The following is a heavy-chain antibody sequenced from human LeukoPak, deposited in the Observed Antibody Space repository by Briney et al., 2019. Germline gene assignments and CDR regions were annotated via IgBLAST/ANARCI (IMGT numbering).Heavy chain of an antibody. Sequence: GGSLRLSCAASGFTFSTYWMSWVRQAPGKGLEWVANIKEDGSEKYYGDSVKGRFTISRDNAKNSLYLEMNSLRAEDTAVYYCARDMGGSYYGNAFDIWGQGTMVTVSS. CDR3: ARDMGGSYYGNAFDI. CDR2: IKEDGSEK. J-gene: IGHJ3*02. CDR1: GFTFSTYW. D-gene: IGHD1-26*01. V-gene: IGHV3-7*03.